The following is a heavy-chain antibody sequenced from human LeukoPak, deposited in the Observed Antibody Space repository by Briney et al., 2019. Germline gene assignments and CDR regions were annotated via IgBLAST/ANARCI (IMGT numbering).Heavy chain of an antibody. CDR3: ASGGVNCSGGSCYTFDY. Sequence: SEPLFLTCTFSGGSISSGGYYLSWIRQHPGKGLEWVGYIYYSGSTYYNPSLKSRVTISVDTSKNQFSLKLSSVTAADTAVYYCASGGVNCSGGSCYTFDYWGQGTLVTVSS. CDR1: GGSISSGGYY. CDR2: IYYSGST. V-gene: IGHV4-31*03. D-gene: IGHD2-15*01. J-gene: IGHJ4*02.